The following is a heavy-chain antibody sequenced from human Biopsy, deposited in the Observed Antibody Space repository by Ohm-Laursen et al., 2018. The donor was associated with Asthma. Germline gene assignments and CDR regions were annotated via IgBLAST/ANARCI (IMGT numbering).Heavy chain of an antibody. D-gene: IGHD3-10*01. Sequence: SSVKVSCKTSGYTFNSAGITWVRQAPGQGLEWMGWNSVYNGNTKVAQKLQDRVTMITDTSTSTAYMELRSLRSDDTAVYFCARAVDYSHYYGIDVWGQGTTVTVS. CDR3: ARAVDYSHYYGIDV. V-gene: IGHV1-18*01. J-gene: IGHJ6*02. CDR2: NSVYNGNT. CDR1: GYTFNSAG.